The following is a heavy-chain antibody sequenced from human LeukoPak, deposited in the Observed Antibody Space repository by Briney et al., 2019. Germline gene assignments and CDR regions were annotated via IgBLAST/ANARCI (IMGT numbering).Heavy chain of an antibody. Sequence: ASVKVSCKASGYTFTSYYMHWVRQAPGQGLEWMGIIIPSGGSTSYAQKFQGRVTMTRDTSTSTVYMELSSLRSEDTAVYYCARDLVVVPAAIGNWSDPWGQGTLVTVSS. CDR1: GYTFTSYY. CDR3: ARDLVVVPAAIGNWSDP. D-gene: IGHD2-2*02. J-gene: IGHJ5*02. CDR2: IIPSGGST. V-gene: IGHV1-46*03.